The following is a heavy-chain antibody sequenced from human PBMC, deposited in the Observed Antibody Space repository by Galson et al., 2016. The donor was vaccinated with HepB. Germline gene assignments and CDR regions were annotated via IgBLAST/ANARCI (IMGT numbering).Heavy chain of an antibody. V-gene: IGHV3-11*04. CDR1: GFAFLDYH. CDR3: ARKAAALVRFNCFDP. D-gene: IGHD2-8*02. J-gene: IGHJ5*02. Sequence: SLRLSCAASGFAFLDYHMSWIRQAPGKGPQWVSYISGSGSVTYYEDSVRGRFTISKDNAKNLLYLQLNSLRVEDTAVYYCARKAAALVRFNCFDPWGQGSLVTVSS. CDR2: ISGSGSVT.